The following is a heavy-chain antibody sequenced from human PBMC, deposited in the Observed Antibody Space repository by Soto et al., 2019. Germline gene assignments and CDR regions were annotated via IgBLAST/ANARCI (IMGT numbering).Heavy chain of an antibody. D-gene: IGHD7-27*01. CDR2: ISYDENNK. Sequence: GGSLRLSCAASGFAFSSYGMNWVRQAPGKGLEWVAVISYDENNKYYADSVKGRFTISRDNSKNTLYLQMNSLRAEDTAVYYCAKVLTGDLDYWGQGTLVTVSS. CDR1: GFAFSSYG. J-gene: IGHJ4*02. V-gene: IGHV3-30*18. CDR3: AKVLTGDLDY.